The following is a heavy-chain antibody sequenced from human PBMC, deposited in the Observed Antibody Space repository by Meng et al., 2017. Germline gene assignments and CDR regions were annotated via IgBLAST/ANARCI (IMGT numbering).Heavy chain of an antibody. J-gene: IGHJ4*02. V-gene: IGHV1-2*06. CDR2: IDPKNGDT. D-gene: IGHD6-13*01. Sequence: QVWGGRWWAQGKMPEASWKEPCKPSGNNFPDYYIHWVRQAPGQGLEWMGRIDPKNGDTHYAQKFQGRVTMTGDTSISTAYMDLGGLRSDDTAVYYCARDEDISAAGKLFGDYWGQGTLVTVSS. CDR1: GNNFPDYY. CDR3: ARDEDISAAGKLFGDY.